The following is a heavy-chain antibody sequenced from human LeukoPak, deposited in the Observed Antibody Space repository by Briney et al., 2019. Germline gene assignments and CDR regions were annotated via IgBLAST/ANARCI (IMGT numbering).Heavy chain of an antibody. CDR2: IYSGST. CDR1: GGSISSYY. D-gene: IGHD3-22*01. V-gene: IGHV4-4*07. CDR3: ARDQGWVLGELISNTFDI. Sequence: SETLSLTCTVSGGSISSYYWSWIRQPAGKGLEWIGRIYSGSTNYNPSLKSRVTVSVDTSKNQFSLNLNSVTAADTAVYYCARDQGWVLGELISNTFDIWGQGTTVTVSS. J-gene: IGHJ3*02.